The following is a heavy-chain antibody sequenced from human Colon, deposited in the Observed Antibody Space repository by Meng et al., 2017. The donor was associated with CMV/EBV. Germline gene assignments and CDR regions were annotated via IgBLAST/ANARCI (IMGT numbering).Heavy chain of an antibody. D-gene: IGHD2-21*01. Sequence: SVKVSCKASGYTFTSYGISWVRQAPGQGLEWIGGILPIFITTKYGQKFQDRITITTDESASTAYMELKSLRSDDTAMYYCARDRGDSGFDAWGQGTLVTVSS. CDR3: ARDRGDSGFDA. V-gene: IGHV1-69*05. CDR1: GYTFTSYG. CDR2: ILPIFITT. J-gene: IGHJ4*02.